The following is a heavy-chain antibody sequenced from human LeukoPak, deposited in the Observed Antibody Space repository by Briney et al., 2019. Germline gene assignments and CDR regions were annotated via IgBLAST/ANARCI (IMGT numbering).Heavy chain of an antibody. CDR1: GFTFSSYG. V-gene: IGHV3-23*01. Sequence: PGGSLRLSCAASGFTFSSYGMSWVRQAPGKGLEWVSAISGSGGSTYYADSVKGRFTISRDNSKNTLYLQMNSLGAEDTAVYYCAKGSTPGYYYYYMDVWGKGTTVTISS. D-gene: IGHD2-15*01. CDR3: AKGSTPGYYYYYMDV. J-gene: IGHJ6*03. CDR2: ISGSGGST.